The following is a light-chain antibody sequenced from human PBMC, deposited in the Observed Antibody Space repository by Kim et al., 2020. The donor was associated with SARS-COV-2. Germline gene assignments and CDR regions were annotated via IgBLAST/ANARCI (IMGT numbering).Light chain of an antibody. CDR2: DAT. CDR1: QTINNK. CDR3: QQSNDWPPLT. Sequence: SPGERATRSCRASQTINNKLVWYQQKPGQAPRLLIYDATTRATGVPARFSGSGSETDFTLTISSLQSEDFAVYYCQQSNDWPPLTFGQGTKVDIK. V-gene: IGKV3-15*01. J-gene: IGKJ1*01.